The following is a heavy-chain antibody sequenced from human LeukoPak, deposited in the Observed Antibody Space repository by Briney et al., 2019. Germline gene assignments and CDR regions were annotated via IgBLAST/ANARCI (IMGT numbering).Heavy chain of an antibody. J-gene: IGHJ3*02. CDR2: IYYSGST. D-gene: IGHD3-10*01. V-gene: IGHV4-59*01. CDR3: ARVTRGGVAFDI. CDR1: GGSISSYY. Sequence: SETLSLTCTVSGGSISSYYWSWIRQPPGKGLGWIGYIYYSGSTNYNPSLKSRVTISADTSKNQFSLKLSSVTAADTAVYYCARVTRGGVAFDIWGQGTMVTVSS.